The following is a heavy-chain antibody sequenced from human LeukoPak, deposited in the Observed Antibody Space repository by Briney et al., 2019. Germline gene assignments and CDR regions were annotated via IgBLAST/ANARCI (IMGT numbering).Heavy chain of an antibody. CDR1: GDSISSGDSY. D-gene: IGHD2-2*01. J-gene: IGHJ4*02. CDR3: ARHYTGRSNPNFDY. CDR2: IYYSGST. V-gene: IGHV4-30-4*08. Sequence: SETLSLTCIVSGDSISSGDSYWSWIRQPPGKGLQWIGYIYYSGSTYYNPSLKSRVTISVDTSKNQFSLKLSSVTAADTAVYYCARHYTGRSNPNFDYWGQGTLVTVSS.